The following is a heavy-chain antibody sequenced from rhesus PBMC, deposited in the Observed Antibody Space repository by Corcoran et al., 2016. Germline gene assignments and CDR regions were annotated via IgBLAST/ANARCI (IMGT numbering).Heavy chain of an antibody. Sequence: QVQLQESGPGLAKPSETLSLTCAVSGYPISSGYSWTWVRQPPGKGLEWVGFTGCDTGSTYYNPSLKSRVTISKDTSTNQFSLRLTSVTAADTALYYCVRVDRRAVIIDYWGQGVLVTVSS. D-gene: IGHD2-39*01. CDR2: TGCDTGST. J-gene: IGHJ4*01. V-gene: IGHV4-127*01. CDR1: GYPISSGYS. CDR3: VRVDRRAVIIDY.